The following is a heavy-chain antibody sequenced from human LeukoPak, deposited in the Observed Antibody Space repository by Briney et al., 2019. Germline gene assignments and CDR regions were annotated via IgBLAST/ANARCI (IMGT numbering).Heavy chain of an antibody. J-gene: IGHJ4*02. CDR3: ARQESEMTTPANRYFDL. CDR2: IFPDDSDT. Sequence: GESLKISCKGSGYSFTSYWIGWVRQMPGKGLEWMGIIFPDDSDTIYSPSFQGQVTISADESISTAYLQWSNLKASDSAIYYCARQESEMTTPANRYFDLWGQGTLITVSS. D-gene: IGHD5-24*01. CDR1: GYSFTSYW. V-gene: IGHV5-51*01.